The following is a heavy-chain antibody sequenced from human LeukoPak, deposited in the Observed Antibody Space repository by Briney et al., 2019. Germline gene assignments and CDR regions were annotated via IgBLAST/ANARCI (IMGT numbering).Heavy chain of an antibody. J-gene: IGHJ4*02. V-gene: IGHV3-23*01. D-gene: IGHD3-3*01. CDR2: ISGSGGST. CDR1: GFTFSSYA. CDR3: AKDYYYDFWSGYYMG. Sequence: PGGSLRLSCAASGFTFSSYAMSWVRQAPGKGLEWVSAISGSGGSTYYADSVKGRLTISRDNSKNTLYLQMNSLRAEDTAVYYCAKDYYYDFWSGYYMGWGQGTLVTVSS.